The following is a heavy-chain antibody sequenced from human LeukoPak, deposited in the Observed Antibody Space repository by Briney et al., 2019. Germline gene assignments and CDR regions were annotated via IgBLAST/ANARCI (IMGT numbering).Heavy chain of an antibody. CDR2: IKSKTDGGTT. J-gene: IGHJ6*03. V-gene: IGHV3-15*01. D-gene: IGHD2-2*01. CDR1: GFTFSNAW. CDR3: TTDWVVVVPAAISWTEDYYYMDV. Sequence: GGSLRLSCAASGFTFSNAWMSWVRQAPGKGLEWVGRIKSKTDGGTTDYAAPVKGRFTISRDDSKTTLYLQMNSLKTENTAVYYCTTDWVVVVPAAISWTEDYYYMDVWGKGTTVTVSS.